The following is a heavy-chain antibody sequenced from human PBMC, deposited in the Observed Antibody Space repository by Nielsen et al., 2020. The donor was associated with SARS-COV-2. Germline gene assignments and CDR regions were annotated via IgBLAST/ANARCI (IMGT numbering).Heavy chain of an antibody. J-gene: IGHJ4*02. CDR2: INAGNGNT. V-gene: IGHV1-3*01. D-gene: IGHD6-19*01. CDR3: ARDSSGWYVY. Sequence: WVRQAPGQRLEWMGWINAGNGNTKYSQKFQGRVTITRDTSASTAYTELSSLRSEDTAVYYCARDSSGWYVYWGQGTLVTVSS.